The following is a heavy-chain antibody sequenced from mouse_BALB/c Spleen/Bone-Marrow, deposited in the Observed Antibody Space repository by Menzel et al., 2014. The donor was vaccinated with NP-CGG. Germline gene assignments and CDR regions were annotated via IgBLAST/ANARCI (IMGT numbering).Heavy chain of an antibody. V-gene: IGHV1-80*01. D-gene: IGHD3-1*01. CDR3: ARVGFSFDY. CDR1: GYAFXTYW. Sequence: QVQLQQPGAELVRPGSSVKISCKASGYAFXTYWMNWVKQRPGQGLEWIGQIYPGDGDTNYNGKFKGKATLTANRSSSTASMQLSSLTSEDSAVYFCARVGFSFDYWGQGTTLTVSS. CDR2: IYPGDGDT. J-gene: IGHJ2*01.